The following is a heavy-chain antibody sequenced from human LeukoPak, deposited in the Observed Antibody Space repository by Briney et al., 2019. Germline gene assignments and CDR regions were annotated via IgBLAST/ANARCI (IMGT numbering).Heavy chain of an antibody. J-gene: IGHJ4*02. CDR3: ARDGGRPYYYGSGSPYYFDY. Sequence: PGRSLRLSCEASGFSFSIYGMHWVRQAPGKGLEWVALIWYDGSNKFYADSVKGRFTISRDNSKNTLYLQMNSLRAEDMAVYYCARDGGRPYYYGSGSPYYFDYWGQGTLVTVSS. CDR2: IWYDGSNK. CDR1: GFSFSIYG. D-gene: IGHD3-10*01. V-gene: IGHV3-33*01.